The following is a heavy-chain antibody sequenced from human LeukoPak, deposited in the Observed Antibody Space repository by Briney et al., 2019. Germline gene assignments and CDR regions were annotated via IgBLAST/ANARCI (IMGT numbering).Heavy chain of an antibody. D-gene: IGHD4-17*01. Sequence: GGSLRLSCAASGFIFSNYGMHWVRQAPGKGLEWVALIWYDGSNKYYAESVKGRFTTSRDNSKNTLYLEMNSLRAEDTAVYYCARAQRLTTVTTLGLSIDYWGQGTLLTVSS. CDR1: GFIFSNYG. CDR3: ARAQRLTTVTTLGLSIDY. CDR2: IWYDGSNK. J-gene: IGHJ4*02. V-gene: IGHV3-33*01.